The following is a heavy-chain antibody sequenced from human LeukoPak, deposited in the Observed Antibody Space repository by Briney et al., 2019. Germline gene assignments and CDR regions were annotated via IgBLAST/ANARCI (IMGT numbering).Heavy chain of an antibody. V-gene: IGHV3-64D*09. J-gene: IGHJ4*02. CDR2: ISSNGGST. D-gene: IGHD5-18*01. Sequence: PGGSLRLSCSASGFTFSSYAMHWVRQAPGKGLEYVSAISSNGGSTYYAGSVKGRFTISIDNSKNTLYLQMSSLRAEDTAVYYCVKGMDIAMVSAFDYWGQGTLVTVSS. CDR3: VKGMDIAMVSAFDY. CDR1: GFTFSSYA.